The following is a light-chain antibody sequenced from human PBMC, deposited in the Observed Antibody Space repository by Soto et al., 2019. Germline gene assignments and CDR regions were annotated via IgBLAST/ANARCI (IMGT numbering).Light chain of an antibody. V-gene: IGKV1-39*01. J-gene: IGKJ1*01. Sequence: DTQMTQSPSSLSASVGDRITVTCRASQSIGSYLNWYQQQPGKAPKLLIYAASYLKSGVPSRFSGSGSGTDFTLTISSLQPEDFATYYCQQSYITPPTFGQGTKVDLK. CDR1: QSIGSY. CDR3: QQSYITPPT. CDR2: AAS.